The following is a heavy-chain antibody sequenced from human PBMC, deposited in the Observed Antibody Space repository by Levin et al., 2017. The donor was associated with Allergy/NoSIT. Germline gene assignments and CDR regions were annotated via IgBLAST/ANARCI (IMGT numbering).Heavy chain of an antibody. CDR2: IYYSGST. CDR1: GGSISSSSYY. J-gene: IGHJ4*02. Sequence: SETLSLTCTVSGGSISSSSYYWGWIRQPPGKGLEWIGSIYYSGSTYYNPSLKSRVTISVDTSKNQFSLKLSSVTAADTAVYYCARDPLLASIAVAGRPYWGQGTLVTVSS. D-gene: IGHD6-19*01. V-gene: IGHV4-39*07. CDR3: ARDPLLASIAVAGRPY.